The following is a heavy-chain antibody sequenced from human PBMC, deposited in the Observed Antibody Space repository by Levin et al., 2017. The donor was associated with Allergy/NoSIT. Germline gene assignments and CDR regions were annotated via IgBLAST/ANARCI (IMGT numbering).Heavy chain of an antibody. CDR1: GFTFRNYA. CDR2: ISGSGDIT. Sequence: GESLKISCAASGFTFRNYAMSWVRQAPGKGLEWVLGISGSGDITYYADSVKGRFAISRDNSKNTLYLQMNSLRAEDTAVYYCAKDGNYYDSSGYYPPADFDHWGQGTLVTVSS. D-gene: IGHD3-22*01. J-gene: IGHJ4*02. V-gene: IGHV3-23*01. CDR3: AKDGNYYDSSGYYPPADFDH.